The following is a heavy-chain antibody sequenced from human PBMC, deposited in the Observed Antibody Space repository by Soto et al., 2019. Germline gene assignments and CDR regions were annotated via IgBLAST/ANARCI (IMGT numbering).Heavy chain of an antibody. Sequence: QVQLVESGGGVVQPGRSLRLSCAASGFTFSSYGMQWVRQAPGKGLEWVAVISYDGSNKYYADSVKGRFTVSRDNSKNTLYLQMNSLRAEDKAVYYCAKNIYPMTDQEGMDVWGQGTTVTVSS. D-gene: IGHD3-9*01. V-gene: IGHV3-30*18. CDR1: GFTFSSYG. J-gene: IGHJ6*02. CDR3: AKNIYPMTDQEGMDV. CDR2: ISYDGSNK.